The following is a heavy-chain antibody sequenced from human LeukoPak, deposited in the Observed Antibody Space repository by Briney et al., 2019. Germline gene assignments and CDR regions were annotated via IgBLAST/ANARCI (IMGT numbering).Heavy chain of an antibody. CDR2: IYYSGRT. J-gene: IGHJ4*02. CDR1: GGSISTNY. CDR3: ARDPKDFYDTSNYLYFDY. V-gene: IGHV4-59*01. D-gene: IGHD3-22*01. Sequence: KPSETLSLTCTVFGGSISTNYWSWIRQPPGKGLEWIGYIYYSGRTNYNPSLKSRVTISIDTPKNQFSLKLSSVTAADTAVYYCARDPKDFYDTSNYLYFDYWGRGTLVTVSS.